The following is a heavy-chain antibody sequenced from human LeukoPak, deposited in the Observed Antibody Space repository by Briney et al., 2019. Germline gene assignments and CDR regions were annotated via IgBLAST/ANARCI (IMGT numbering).Heavy chain of an antibody. CDR3: ARALTTLTYEGY. CDR1: GFTFSSYT. Sequence: NAGGSLRLSCAASGFTFSSYTMHWIRQAPGKGLEWVSSISGSNSYIFYADSVKGRFTVSRDNAKDSLYLQMNSLRAEDTAVYYCARALTTLTYEGYWGQGTLVTVSS. D-gene: IGHD1-1*01. J-gene: IGHJ4*02. CDR2: ISGSNSYI. V-gene: IGHV3-21*01.